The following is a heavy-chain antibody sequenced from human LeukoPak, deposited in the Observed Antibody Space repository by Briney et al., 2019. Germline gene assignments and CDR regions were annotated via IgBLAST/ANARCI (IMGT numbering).Heavy chain of an antibody. CDR3: STGGGTNDY. J-gene: IGHJ4*02. V-gene: IGHV3-15*01. CDR2: IRAETAGGTT. CDR1: GVTVNNAW. D-gene: IGHD2-15*01. Sequence: PGWSLRLSWAASGVTVNNAWISWVRQAPGKGLEWVGRIRAETAGGTTDYGAPVKGRFTISRDDSKNTLYLQMNSLKTEDTAVYFCSTGGGTNDYWGQGTLVTVSS.